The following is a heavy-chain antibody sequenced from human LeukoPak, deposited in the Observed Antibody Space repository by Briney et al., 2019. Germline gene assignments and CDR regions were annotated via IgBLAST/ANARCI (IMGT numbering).Heavy chain of an antibody. CDR2: IYYSGST. Sequence: SETLSLTCTVSGGSISSYYWSWIRQPPGKGLEWIGYIYYSGSTNYNPSLKSRVTTSVDTSKNQFSLKLSSVTAADTAVYYCARHFYPYYYDSSGYYWFHNAFDIWGQGTMVTVSS. CDR3: ARHFYPYYYDSSGYYWFHNAFDI. CDR1: GGSISSYY. J-gene: IGHJ3*02. V-gene: IGHV4-59*08. D-gene: IGHD3-22*01.